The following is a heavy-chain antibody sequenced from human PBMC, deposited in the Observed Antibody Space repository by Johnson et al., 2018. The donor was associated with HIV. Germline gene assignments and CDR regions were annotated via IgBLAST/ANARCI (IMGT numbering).Heavy chain of an antibody. J-gene: IGHJ3*02. D-gene: IGHD1-14*01. V-gene: IGHV3-66*01. CDR3: ATRDPTHRPGVFDI. CDR2: IYSGGST. Sequence: VQLVESGGGLVQPGGSLRLSCAASGFTVSSNYMSWVRQAPGKGLEWVSVIYSGGSTYYAYSVKGRFTISRDNSKNTLYLQMNSLRPEDTAVYYCATRDPTHRPGVFDIWGQGTMVTVSS. CDR1: GFTVSSNY.